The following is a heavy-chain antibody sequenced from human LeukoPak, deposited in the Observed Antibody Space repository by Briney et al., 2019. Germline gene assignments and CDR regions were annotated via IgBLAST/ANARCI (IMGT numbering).Heavy chain of an antibody. Sequence: ASVKVSCKASGYTFTSYYMHWVRQAPGQGLEWMGIINPSGGSTSYAQKFQGRVTMTGDTSTSTVYMELSSLRSEDTAVYYCARDLRYDSSGYYSLFDPWGQGTLVTVSS. J-gene: IGHJ5*02. CDR3: ARDLRYDSSGYYSLFDP. D-gene: IGHD3-22*01. V-gene: IGHV1-46*01. CDR2: INPSGGST. CDR1: GYTFTSYY.